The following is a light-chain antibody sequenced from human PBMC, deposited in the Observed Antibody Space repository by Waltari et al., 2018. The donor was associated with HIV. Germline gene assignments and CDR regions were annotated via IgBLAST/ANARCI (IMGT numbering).Light chain of an antibody. CDR1: SSDVGGYSY. V-gene: IGLV2-14*01. CDR2: EVT. CDR3: SSFTSASTYV. Sequence: QSALTQPASVSGSPGQSITIPCTGTSSDVGGYSYVSWYQQHPGKAPKLMIYEVTNRPLGVSNRFSGSKSGNTASLTISGLQAEDEADYYCSSFTSASTYVFGTGTKVTV. J-gene: IGLJ1*01.